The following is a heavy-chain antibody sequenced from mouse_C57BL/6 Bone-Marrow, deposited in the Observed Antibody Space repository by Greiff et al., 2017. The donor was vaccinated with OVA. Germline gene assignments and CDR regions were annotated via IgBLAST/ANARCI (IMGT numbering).Heavy chain of an antibody. Sequence: QVQLQQSGPELVKPGASVKISCKASGYAFSSSWMNWVKQRPGKGLEWIGRIYPGDGDTNYNGKFKGKATLTADKSSSTAYMQLSSLTSEDSAVYFCARSRLGYGSSYNDWGQGTTLTVSS. CDR3: ARSRLGYGSSYND. CDR2: IYPGDGDT. CDR1: GYAFSSSW. V-gene: IGHV1-82*01. J-gene: IGHJ2*01. D-gene: IGHD1-1*01.